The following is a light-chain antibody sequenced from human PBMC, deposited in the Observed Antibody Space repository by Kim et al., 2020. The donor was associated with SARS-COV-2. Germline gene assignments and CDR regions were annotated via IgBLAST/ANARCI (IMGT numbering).Light chain of an antibody. V-gene: IGKV1-5*03. CDR2: KAS. CDR1: QSIHIW. J-gene: IGKJ1*01. CDR3: QQYDVHPET. Sequence: ASVGDRGTISCRASQSIHIWLAWFQQKPGKAPRVLMYKASTLESGVPSRFRGSGSGTEFTLTISSLQPDDFATYYCQQYDVHPETFGQGTKVDIK.